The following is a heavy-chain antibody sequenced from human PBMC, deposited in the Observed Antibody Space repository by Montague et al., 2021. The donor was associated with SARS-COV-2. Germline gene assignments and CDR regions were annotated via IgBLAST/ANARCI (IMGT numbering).Heavy chain of an antibody. D-gene: IGHD1-26*01. CDR3: ARDPRYSLRWSFDY. CDR2: TYYRSKWYY. CDR1: GDSVSSNRAA. J-gene: IGHJ4*02. Sequence: CAISGDSVSSNRAAWNWIRQSPSRRLEWLGRTYYRSKWYYDYAVSVKSRMTISPDTSKNQSSLQLSSVTPEDRAVYYCARDPRYSLRWSFDYWGQGTLVTVSS. V-gene: IGHV6-1*01.